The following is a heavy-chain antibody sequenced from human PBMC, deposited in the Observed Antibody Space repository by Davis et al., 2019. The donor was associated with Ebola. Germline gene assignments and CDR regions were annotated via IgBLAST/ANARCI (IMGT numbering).Heavy chain of an antibody. CDR3: ARGYVYIWESYRYFDS. CDR1: GGTFSSYA. V-gene: IGHV1-69*10. Sequence: SVKVSCKASGGTFSSYAISWVRQAPGQGLEWMGGIIPILGIANYAQKFQGRVTITADKSTSTAYMELSSLRAEDTAVYYCARGYVYIWESYRYFDSWGQGTLVTVSS. J-gene: IGHJ4*02. CDR2: IIPILGIA. D-gene: IGHD3-16*02.